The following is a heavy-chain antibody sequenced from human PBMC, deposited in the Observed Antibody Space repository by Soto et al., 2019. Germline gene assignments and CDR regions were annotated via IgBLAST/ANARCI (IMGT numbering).Heavy chain of an antibody. D-gene: IGHD4-17*01. V-gene: IGHV3-23*01. CDR2: ISGSGGST. J-gene: IGHJ2*01. Sequence: VQLLESGGGLVQPGGSLRHSCAASGFTFSSYAMNWVRQAPGKGLEWVSVISGSGGSTYYADAVKGRFTISRDNSKNTLYLQMNSLRAEDTAVYYCAKRTVGWYFDLWGRGTLVTVSS. CDR3: AKRTVGWYFDL. CDR1: GFTFSSYA.